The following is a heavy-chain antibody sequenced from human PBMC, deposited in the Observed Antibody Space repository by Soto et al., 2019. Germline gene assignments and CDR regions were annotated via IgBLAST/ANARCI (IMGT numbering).Heavy chain of an antibody. D-gene: IGHD3-10*01. CDR2: VGISGDPT. CDR1: GFSFSSYT. Sequence: EVQLLESGGGLVETGGSLRLSCAASGFSFSSYTMGWVRQAPGKGLEWVSVVGISGDPTYYTDSVKGRFTIPKDTYNNTLHRQMNRVRAETTAVYYCAKDRGVRGVIDAFDIWGQGTMVTVSS. V-gene: IGHV3-23*01. CDR3: AKDRGVRGVIDAFDI. J-gene: IGHJ3*02.